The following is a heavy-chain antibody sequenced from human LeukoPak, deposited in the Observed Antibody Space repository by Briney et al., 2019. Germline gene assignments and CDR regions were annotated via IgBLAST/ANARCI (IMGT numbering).Heavy chain of an antibody. CDR1: GFTHSSYA. J-gene: IGHJ4*02. D-gene: IGHD6-19*01. CDR2: FSGMGDRT. CDR3: AREKSGWSYTFDY. V-gene: IGHV3-23*01. Sequence: GGPLGLSCAASGFTHSSYAMSWVRQVPGRGLEWVSVFSGMGDRTDYADSVEGRFTISRDNSKNTLYLQMNSLRAEDTAVYYCAREKSGWSYTFDYWGQGTLVTVSS.